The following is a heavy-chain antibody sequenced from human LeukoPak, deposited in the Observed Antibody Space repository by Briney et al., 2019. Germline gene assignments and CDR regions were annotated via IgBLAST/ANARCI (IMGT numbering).Heavy chain of an antibody. J-gene: IGHJ6*02. CDR2: IYSGGST. CDR1: GFTVSSNY. V-gene: IGHV3-53*04. CDR3: ARVIAAPVGYYGMDV. Sequence: PGGSLRLSCAASGFTVSSNYMSWVRQAPGKGLEWVSVIYSGGSTYYADSVKSRFTISRHNSKNTLYLQMNSLRAEDTAVYYCARVIAAPVGYYGMDVWGQGTTVTVSS. D-gene: IGHD6-13*01.